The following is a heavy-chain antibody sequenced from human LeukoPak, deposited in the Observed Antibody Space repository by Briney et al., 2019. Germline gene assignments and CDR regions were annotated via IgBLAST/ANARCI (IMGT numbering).Heavy chain of an antibody. CDR1: GFTFSSYW. Sequence: PGGSLRLSCAASGFTFSSYWMSWVRQAPGKGLEWVANIKQDGSEKYYVDSVKGRFTISRDNAKNSLYLQMNSLRAEDTAVYYCARAGPRVFGVDAFDIWGQGTMVTVSS. J-gene: IGHJ3*02. D-gene: IGHD3-3*01. CDR2: IKQDGSEK. V-gene: IGHV3-7*01. CDR3: ARAGPRVFGVDAFDI.